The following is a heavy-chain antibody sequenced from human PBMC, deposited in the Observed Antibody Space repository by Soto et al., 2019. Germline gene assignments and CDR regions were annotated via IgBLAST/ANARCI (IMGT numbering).Heavy chain of an antibody. V-gene: IGHV3-23*01. CDR2: ISGSGGST. Sequence: GGSLRLSCAASGFTFSSYAMSWVRQAPGKGLEWVSAISGSGGSTYYADSVKGRFTISRDNSKNTLYLQMNSLRAEDTAVYYCTTSVEVVVTPFDYWGQGTRVTVSS. CDR1: GFTFSSYA. CDR3: TTSVEVVVTPFDY. D-gene: IGHD3-22*01. J-gene: IGHJ4*02.